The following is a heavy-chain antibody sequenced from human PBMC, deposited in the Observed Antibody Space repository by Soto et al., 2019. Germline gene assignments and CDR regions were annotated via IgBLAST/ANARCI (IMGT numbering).Heavy chain of an antibody. J-gene: IGHJ4*02. Sequence: PGGSLRLSCAASGFTFSSYAMSWVRQAPGKGLEWVSAISGSGGSTYYADSVKGRFTISRGNSKNTLYLQMNSLRAEDTAVYYCAKVPGFTIFGVVMEVTPLYFDYWGQGTLVTVSS. D-gene: IGHD3-3*01. CDR3: AKVPGFTIFGVVMEVTPLYFDY. CDR2: ISGSGGST. V-gene: IGHV3-23*01. CDR1: GFTFSSYA.